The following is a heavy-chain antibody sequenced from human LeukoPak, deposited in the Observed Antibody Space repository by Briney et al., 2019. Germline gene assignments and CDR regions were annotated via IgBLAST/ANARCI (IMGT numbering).Heavy chain of an antibody. CDR1: GVSISSYY. CDR2: IYHSGST. D-gene: IGHD3-22*01. CDR3: ARLHYDSSGYYYFDY. V-gene: IGHV4-59*01. J-gene: IGHJ4*02. Sequence: SETLSLTCTVSGVSISSYYCSWIRQPPGKGLEWIGYIYHSGSTNYNPSLKSRVTISVDTSKNQFSLKLSSVTAADTAVYYCARLHYDSSGYYYFDYWGQGTLVTVSS.